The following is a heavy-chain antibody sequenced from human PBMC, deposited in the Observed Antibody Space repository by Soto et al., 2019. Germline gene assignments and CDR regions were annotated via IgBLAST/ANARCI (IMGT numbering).Heavy chain of an antibody. CDR1: GGSIGSGGYY. CDR3: ARDTDTAMVI. Sequence: SETLSLTCTVSGGSIGSGGYYWSWIRQHPGKGLEWIGYIYYSGSTYYNPSLKSRVTISVDTSKNQFSLKLSSVTAADTAVYYCARDTDTAMVIWGQGTLVTVSS. J-gene: IGHJ4*02. V-gene: IGHV4-31*03. D-gene: IGHD5-18*01. CDR2: IYYSGST.